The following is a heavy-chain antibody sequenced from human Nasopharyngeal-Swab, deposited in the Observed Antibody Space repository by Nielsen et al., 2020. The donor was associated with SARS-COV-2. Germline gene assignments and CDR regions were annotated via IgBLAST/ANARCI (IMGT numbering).Heavy chain of an antibody. D-gene: IGHD2-8*01. V-gene: IGHV4-59*08. CDR2: IYSSGST. CDR1: GASLSSYY. CDR3: ARHGADCTNGVCQTYFYFRMDV. J-gene: IGHJ6*02. Sequence: SETLSLTCTVSGASLSSYYWSWIRQPPGKGLEWIGHIYSSGSTNSNPSLKSRVTISVGTSRNQFSLKLSSVTAADTAVYYCARHGADCTNGVCQTYFYFRMDVWGQGTTVSVSS.